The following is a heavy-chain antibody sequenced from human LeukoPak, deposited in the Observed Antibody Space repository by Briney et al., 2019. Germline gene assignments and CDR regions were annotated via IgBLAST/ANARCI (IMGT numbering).Heavy chain of an antibody. V-gene: IGHV4-30-4*01. CDR2: IYYSGST. J-gene: IGHJ4*02. D-gene: IGHD1-26*01. CDR1: GGSISSGDYY. CDR3: ARALAGWELFMFDY. Sequence: SQTLSLTCTVSGGSISSGDYYWSWIRQPPGKGLEWIGYIYYSGSTYYNPSLKSRVTMSVDTSKNQFSLKLSSVTAADTAVYYCARALAGWELFMFDYWGQGTLVTVSS.